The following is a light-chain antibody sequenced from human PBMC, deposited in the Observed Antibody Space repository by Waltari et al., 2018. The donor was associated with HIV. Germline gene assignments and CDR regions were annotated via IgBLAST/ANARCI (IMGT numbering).Light chain of an antibody. CDR2: KSD. Sequence: QAELTRDPSLSKSLRQTAIITCNGDPNNVGTQAVSWFRQELGRPPKLIAYKSDQRPSGMSGKLSTSTSGDTAYLTISSLQSEDEGDYFCSSWDTSVSGWGFGGGTRLTV. V-gene: IGLV10-54*01. CDR1: PNNVGTQA. CDR3: SSWDTSVSGWG. J-gene: IGLJ3*02.